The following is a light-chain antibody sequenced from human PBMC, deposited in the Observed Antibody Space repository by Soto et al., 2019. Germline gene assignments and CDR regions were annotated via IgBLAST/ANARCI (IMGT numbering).Light chain of an antibody. CDR2: LNSDGNH. V-gene: IGLV4-69*01. CDR1: SGHSSYA. CDR3: QTWGTGIRVV. Sequence: QLVLTQSPSASASLGASVKLTCTLSSGHSSYAIAWHQQQPEKGPRYLMKLNSDGNHRKGDGIPDRFSGSSSGAERYLTISSLQSEDEADYYCQTWGTGIRVVFGGGTQLTVL. J-gene: IGLJ2*01.